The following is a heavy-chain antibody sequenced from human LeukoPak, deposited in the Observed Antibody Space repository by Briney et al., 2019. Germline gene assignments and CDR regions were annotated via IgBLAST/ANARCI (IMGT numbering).Heavy chain of an antibody. CDR1: GFTFSNYW. CDR2: IKQDGSEK. CDR3: AKGKSGYSYSPFDY. D-gene: IGHD2-21*02. J-gene: IGHJ4*02. Sequence: GGSLRLSCAASGFTFSNYWMNWVRQAPGKGLEWVANIKQDGSEKYYVDSVKGRFTISRDNAKNSLYLQMNSLRAEDMALYYCAKGKSGYSYSPFDYWGQGTLVTVSS. V-gene: IGHV3-7*03.